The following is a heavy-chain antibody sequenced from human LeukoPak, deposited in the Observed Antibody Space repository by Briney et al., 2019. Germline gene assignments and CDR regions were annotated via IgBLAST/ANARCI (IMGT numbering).Heavy chain of an antibody. J-gene: IGHJ3*02. V-gene: IGHV5-51*01. CDR2: INPADSGT. CDR1: GYIFTHYW. CDR3: ARRRSSTSDAVDI. Sequence: GESLKISCKGSGYIFTHYWIGWVRQMPGKGLEWMGIINPADSGTRYSPSFQGQVLISADKSISTAYLHWGSLKASDTAMYFCARRRSSTSDAVDIWGQGTMVTVS.